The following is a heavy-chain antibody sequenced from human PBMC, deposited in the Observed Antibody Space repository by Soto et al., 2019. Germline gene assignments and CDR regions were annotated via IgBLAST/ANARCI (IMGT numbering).Heavy chain of an antibody. CDR3: AKERAALDRPYYFDS. CDR2: ISGSGGSR. Sequence: PGGSLRLSCAASGFTFSSYAMSWVRQAPGKGLEWVSAISGSGGSRFYADSVEGRFTISRDNSRNTLFLLLTSLTPEDTAVYYCAKERAALDRPYYFDSWGPGTLVTVSS. V-gene: IGHV3-23*01. CDR1: GFTFSSYA. J-gene: IGHJ4*02. D-gene: IGHD6-13*01.